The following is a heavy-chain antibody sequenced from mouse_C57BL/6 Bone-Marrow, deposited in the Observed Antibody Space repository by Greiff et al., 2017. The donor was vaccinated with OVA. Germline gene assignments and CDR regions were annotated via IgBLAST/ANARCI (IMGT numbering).Heavy chain of an antibody. V-gene: IGHV5-12*01. CDR3: ARQRGSYAMDD. J-gene: IGHJ4*01. CDR2: ISNGGGST. Sequence: EVQLVESGGGLVQPGGSLKLSCAASGFTFSDYYMYWVRQTPEKRLEWVAYISNGGGSTYYPDTVKGRFTISRDNAKNTLYMQMSRLKSEDTAVYYCARQRGSYAMDDWGQGTSVTVSS. CDR1: GFTFSDYY.